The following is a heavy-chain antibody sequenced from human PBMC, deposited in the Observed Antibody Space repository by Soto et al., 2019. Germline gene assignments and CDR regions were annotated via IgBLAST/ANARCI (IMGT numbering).Heavy chain of an antibody. V-gene: IGHV4-34*01. CDR3: ARGQEGSGSYDDYYYYYMDV. Sequence: SETLSLTCAVYGGSFSGYYWSWIRQPPGKGLEWIGEINHSGSTNYNPSLKSRVTISVDTSKNQFSLKLSSVTAADTAVYYCARGQEGSGSYDDYYYYYMDVWGKGTTVTVSS. D-gene: IGHD3-10*01. CDR1: GGSFSGYY. CDR2: INHSGST. J-gene: IGHJ6*03.